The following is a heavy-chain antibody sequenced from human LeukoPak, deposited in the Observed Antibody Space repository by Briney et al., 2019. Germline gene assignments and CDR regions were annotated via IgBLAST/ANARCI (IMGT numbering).Heavy chain of an antibody. CDR1: GGSISSSSYY. CDR3: ARAGERLDYVWGSYRFDY. Sequence: SETLSLTCTVSGGSISSSSYYWGWIRQPPGKGLEWIGSIYYSGSTYYNPSLKSRVTISVDTSKNQFSLKLSSVTAADTAVYYCARAGERLDYVWGSYRFDYWGQGTLVTVSS. V-gene: IGHV4-39*07. J-gene: IGHJ4*02. CDR2: IYYSGST. D-gene: IGHD3-16*02.